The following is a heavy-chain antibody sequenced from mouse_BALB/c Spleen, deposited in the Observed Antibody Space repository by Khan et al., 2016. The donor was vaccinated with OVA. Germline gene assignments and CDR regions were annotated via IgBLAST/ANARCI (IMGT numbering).Heavy chain of an antibody. Sequence: EVKLLESGPGLVKPSQSLSLICTVTGYSITSDYAWNWIRQFPGNKLEWMGFISYSGNTNYNPSLKSRISITRDTSKNQFFLHLNSVTTEDTATYYCARVYGGDFDYWGQGTTLKVSS. CDR3: ARVYGGDFDY. CDR1: GYSITSDYA. CDR2: ISYSGNT. D-gene: IGHD1-1*01. V-gene: IGHV3-2*02. J-gene: IGHJ2*01.